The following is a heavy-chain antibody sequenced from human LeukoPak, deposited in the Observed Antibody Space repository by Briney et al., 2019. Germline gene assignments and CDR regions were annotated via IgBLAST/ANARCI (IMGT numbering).Heavy chain of an antibody. CDR3: ARDAVDTANAV. V-gene: IGHV3-74*01. D-gene: IGHD5-18*01. Sequence: GGSLRLSCAASGFTFTTYWMHWVRQAPGKGLVWVSHINSDGSITSYADSVKGRFTTSRDNAKNTLYLQMNSLRAEDTAVYYCARDAVDTANAVWGQGTTVTVSS. J-gene: IGHJ6*02. CDR1: GFTFTTYW. CDR2: INSDGSIT.